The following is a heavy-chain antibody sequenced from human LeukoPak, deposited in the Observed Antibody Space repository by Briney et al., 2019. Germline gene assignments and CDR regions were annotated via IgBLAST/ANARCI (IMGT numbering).Heavy chain of an antibody. V-gene: IGHV1-2*02. Sequence: GASVKVSCKASGYTFTGYYMHGVRQPPGQGLEGMGWINPNSGGTNYAQKFQGRVTMTRDTSISKAYMELSRLRSDDTAVYYCARGRRVGITIFGVVPLWDYWGQGTLVTVSS. CDR3: ARGRRVGITIFGVVPLWDY. CDR1: GYTFTGYY. D-gene: IGHD3-3*01. J-gene: IGHJ4*02. CDR2: INPNSGGT.